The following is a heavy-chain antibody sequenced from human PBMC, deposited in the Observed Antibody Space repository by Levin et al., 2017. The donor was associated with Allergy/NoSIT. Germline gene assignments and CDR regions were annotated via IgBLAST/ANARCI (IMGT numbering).Heavy chain of an antibody. D-gene: IGHD3-16*02. Sequence: PGGSLRLSCAASGFTFSSYGMHWVRQAPGKGLEWVAVIWYDGSNKYYADSVKGRFTISRDNSKNTLYLQMNSLRAEDTAVYYCARGTYDYVWGSYRYPDYWGQGTLVTVSS. J-gene: IGHJ4*02. CDR3: ARGTYDYVWGSYRYPDY. CDR1: GFTFSSYG. CDR2: IWYDGSNK. V-gene: IGHV3-33*01.